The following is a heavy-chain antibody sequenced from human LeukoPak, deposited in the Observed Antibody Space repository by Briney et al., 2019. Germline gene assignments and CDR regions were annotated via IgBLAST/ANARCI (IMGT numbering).Heavy chain of an antibody. CDR2: IYYSGST. CDR3: ARASKGDAFDI. CDR1: GGSISSYY. J-gene: IGHJ3*02. Sequence: PSETLSLTCTVSGGSISSYYWSWIRQPPGKGLEWIGYIYYSGSTNYNPSLKSRVTISVDTSKNQFSLKLSSVTAADTAAYYCARASKGDAFDIWGQGTMVTVSS. V-gene: IGHV4-59*01.